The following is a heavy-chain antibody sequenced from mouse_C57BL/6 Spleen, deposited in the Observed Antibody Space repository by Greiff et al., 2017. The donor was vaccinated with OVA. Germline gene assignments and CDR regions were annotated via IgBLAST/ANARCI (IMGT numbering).Heavy chain of an antibody. CDR1: GYTFTDYN. V-gene: IGHV1-18*01. CDR3: ARRNWDEGFAY. CDR2: INPNNGGT. J-gene: IGHJ3*01. D-gene: IGHD4-1*01. Sequence: VQLKQSGPELVKPGASVKIPCKASGYTFTDYNMDWVKQSHGKSLEWIGDINPNNGGTIYNQKFKGKATLTVDKSSSTAYMELRSLTSEDTAVYYCARRNWDEGFAYWGQGTLVTVSA.